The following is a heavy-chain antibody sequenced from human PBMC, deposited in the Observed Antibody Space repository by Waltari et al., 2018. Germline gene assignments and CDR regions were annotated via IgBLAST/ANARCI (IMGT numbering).Heavy chain of an antibody. CDR3: AKGHSGSYGLDS. CDR1: GFTFGVYA. Sequence: EVQLVESGGGLVQPGRSLRLSCAASGFTFGVYAMHWVRQAPGKGLEWVSGISWNSGNIGYADSVKGRFTISRDNAKNSLYLQMNSLRTGDTALYYCAKGHSGSYGLDSWGQGTLVTVSP. V-gene: IGHV3-9*01. J-gene: IGHJ4*02. CDR2: ISWNSGNI. D-gene: IGHD1-26*01.